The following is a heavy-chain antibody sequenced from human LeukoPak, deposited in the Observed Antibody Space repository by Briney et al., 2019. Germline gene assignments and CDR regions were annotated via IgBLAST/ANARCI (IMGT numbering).Heavy chain of an antibody. CDR2: IYHSGST. CDR3: ARVERATVGLDP. D-gene: IGHD4-17*01. V-gene: IGHV4-39*07. J-gene: IGHJ5*02. CDR1: GGSISSSSYY. Sequence: SETLSLTCTVSGGSISSSSYYWGWIRQPPGKGLEWIGYIYHSGSTYYNPSLKSRVTISVDRSKNQFSLKLSSVTAADTAVYYCARVERATVGLDPWGQGTLVTVSS.